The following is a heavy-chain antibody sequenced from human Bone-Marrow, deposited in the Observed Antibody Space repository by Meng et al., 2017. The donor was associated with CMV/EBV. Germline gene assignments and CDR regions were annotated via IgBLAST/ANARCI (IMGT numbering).Heavy chain of an antibody. V-gene: IGHV4-34*01. CDR2: INHSGIT. J-gene: IGHJ6*01. CDR1: GFTFSSYW. CDR3: ARWAVVVANNDYLYYGMDV. D-gene: IGHD2-15*01. Sequence: ESLKISCAASGFTFSSYWMSWVRQSPGKGLEWIGEINHSGITNYNPSLKSRVTISVDTSKNQFSLKLSSVTAADTAVYYCARWAVVVANNDYLYYGMDVWGQGTTVTGYS.